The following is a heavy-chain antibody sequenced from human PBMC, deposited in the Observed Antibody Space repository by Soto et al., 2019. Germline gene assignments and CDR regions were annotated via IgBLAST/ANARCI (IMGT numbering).Heavy chain of an antibody. V-gene: IGHV1-8*01. Sequence: GASVKVSCKASGYTFTSYDINWVRQATGQGLEWMGWMNPNSGNTGYAQKFQGRVTMTRNTSISTAYMELSSLRSEDTAVYYCARGSFVVFLAATPYYYFYIVFWGEGTTVTVS. J-gene: IGHJ6*03. CDR1: GYTFTSYD. CDR2: MNPNSGNT. D-gene: IGHD2-15*01. CDR3: ARGSFVVFLAATPYYYFYIVF.